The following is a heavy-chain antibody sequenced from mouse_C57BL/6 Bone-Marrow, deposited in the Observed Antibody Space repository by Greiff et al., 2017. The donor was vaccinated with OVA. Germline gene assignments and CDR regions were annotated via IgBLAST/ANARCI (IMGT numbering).Heavy chain of an antibody. CDR3: VLPCVLGV. CDR2: ISDGGSYT. D-gene: IGHD1-1*01. J-gene: IGHJ1*03. Sequence: EVKLVESGGGLVKPGGSLKLSCAASGFTFSSYALSWVRQTPEKRLEWVATISDGGSYTYYPDDVKGRFNISRDKAKNNLYLQMSHLKSEDTAMYYCVLPCVLGVWGTGTTVTVSS. CDR1: GFTFSSYA. V-gene: IGHV5-4*03.